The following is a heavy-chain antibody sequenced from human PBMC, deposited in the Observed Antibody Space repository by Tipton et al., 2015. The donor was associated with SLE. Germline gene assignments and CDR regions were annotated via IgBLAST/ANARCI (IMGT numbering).Heavy chain of an antibody. Sequence: LRLSCTVSGGSIDTSYWSWIRQPPGKGLEWIGEINHRGSTNYNPSLKSRVTISVDTSKNQFSLKLSSVTAADTAVYYCARGRWPSSSNYGSWFDPWGQGTLVNVSS. CDR3: ARGRWPSSSNYGSWFDP. V-gene: IGHV4-34*01. CDR1: GGSIDTSY. CDR2: INHRGST. D-gene: IGHD6-13*01. J-gene: IGHJ5*02.